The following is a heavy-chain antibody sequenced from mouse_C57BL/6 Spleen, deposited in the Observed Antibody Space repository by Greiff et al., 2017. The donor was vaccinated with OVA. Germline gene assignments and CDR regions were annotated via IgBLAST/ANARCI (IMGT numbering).Heavy chain of an antibody. Sequence: EVKLVESEGGLVQPGRSMKLSCTASGFTFSDYYMAWVRQVPEKGLEWVANINYDGSSTYYLDSLKSRFIISRDNAKNILYLQMSSLKSEDTATYYCARDGYDGYYYAMDYWGQGTSVTVSS. CDR1: GFTFSDYY. V-gene: IGHV5-16*01. J-gene: IGHJ4*01. CDR2: INYDGSST. D-gene: IGHD2-2*01. CDR3: ARDGYDGYYYAMDY.